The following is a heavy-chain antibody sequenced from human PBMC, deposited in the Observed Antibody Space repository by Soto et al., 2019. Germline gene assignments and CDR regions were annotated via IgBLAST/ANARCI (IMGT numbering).Heavy chain of an antibody. Sequence: SETLSLTCTVSGGSISSYYWSWIRQPPGKGLEWIGYIYYSGSTNYNPSLKSRVTISVDTSKNQFSLKLSSVTAADTAVYYCAREPYIVGATRPSWYFDLWGRGTLVTLSS. V-gene: IGHV4-59*01. CDR3: AREPYIVGATRPSWYFDL. CDR2: IYYSGST. D-gene: IGHD1-26*01. CDR1: GGSISSYY. J-gene: IGHJ2*01.